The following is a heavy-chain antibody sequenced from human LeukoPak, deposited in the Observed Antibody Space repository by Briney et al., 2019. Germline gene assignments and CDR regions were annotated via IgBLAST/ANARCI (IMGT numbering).Heavy chain of an antibody. CDR2: ISGDGGST. J-gene: IGHJ4*02. Sequence: GGSLRLSCVASGLTFDDYAMHWVRQAPGKGLEWVSLISGDGGSTFYADSVKGRFSISRDNSKNSPYLQMNSLRTEDTAMYYCAKESGKFDDWGQGTLVAVSS. CDR1: GLTFDDYA. CDR3: AKESGKFDD. V-gene: IGHV3-43*02. D-gene: IGHD3-16*01.